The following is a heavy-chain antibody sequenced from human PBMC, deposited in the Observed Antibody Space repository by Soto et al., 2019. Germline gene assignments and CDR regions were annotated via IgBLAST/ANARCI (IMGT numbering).Heavy chain of an antibody. Sequence: ASVKVSCKASGYTFTSYGISWVRQAPGQGLEWMGWISAYNGNTNYAQKLQGRVTMTRDTSTDTVYMELSSLRSEDTAVYYCARGAATILDYYYYMDVWGKGTTVTVSS. J-gene: IGHJ6*03. CDR1: GYTFTSYG. V-gene: IGHV1-18*01. CDR3: ARGAATILDYYYYMDV. D-gene: IGHD5-12*01. CDR2: ISAYNGNT.